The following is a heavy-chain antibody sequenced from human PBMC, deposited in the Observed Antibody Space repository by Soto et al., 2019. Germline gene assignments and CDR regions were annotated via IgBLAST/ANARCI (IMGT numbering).Heavy chain of an antibody. CDR2: ISSSSSYI. Sequence: EVQLVESGGGLVKPGGSLRLSCAASGFTFSSYSMNWVRQAPGKGLEWVSSISSSSSYIYYADSVKGRFTISRDNAKNXLXLXXNSLRAEDTAVYDCARGDIVVVPAADSHQRYGMDVWGQGTKVTVSS. V-gene: IGHV3-21*01. J-gene: IGHJ6*02. CDR1: GFTFSSYS. D-gene: IGHD2-2*01. CDR3: ARGDIVVVPAADSHQRYGMDV.